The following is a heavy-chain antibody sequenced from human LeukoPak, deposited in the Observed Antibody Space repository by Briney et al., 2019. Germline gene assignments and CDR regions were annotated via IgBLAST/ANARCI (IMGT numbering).Heavy chain of an antibody. CDR3: AKDPGVVPAHYFDY. D-gene: IGHD2-2*01. V-gene: IGHV3-23*01. CDR1: GFTFSSYA. CDR2: TGSTGVST. J-gene: IGHJ4*02. Sequence: GGSLRLSCAASGFTFSSYAMNWVRQAPGKGLEWVSGTGSTGVSTFYADSVKGRFTVSRANSKNTLSLQMTSLRAEDTAVYYCAKDPGVVPAHYFDYWGQGTLVTVSS.